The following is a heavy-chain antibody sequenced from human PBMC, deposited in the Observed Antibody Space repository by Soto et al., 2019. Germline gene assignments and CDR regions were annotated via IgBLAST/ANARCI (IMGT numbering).Heavy chain of an antibody. J-gene: IGHJ3*01. CDR3: ARGSKAAVGDAFDV. V-gene: IGHV4-59*12. CDR1: GGYISSYY. Sequence: QVQLRESGPGLVKPSETLSLTCNVSGGYISSYYWGWIRQSPGKGLEFIGYIYSSGYTNYSPSLGGRVTISVDTSTNQFSLNLRSETAADTAMYYCARGSKAAVGDAFDVWGQGTMVTVFS. CDR2: IYSSGYT. D-gene: IGHD6-13*01.